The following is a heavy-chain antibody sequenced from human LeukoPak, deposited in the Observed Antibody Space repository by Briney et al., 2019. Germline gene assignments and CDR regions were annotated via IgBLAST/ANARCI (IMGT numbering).Heavy chain of an antibody. CDR3: ARELWFGESY. CDR1: GFTFSSYE. Sequence: GGSLRLSCAASGFTFSSYEMNWVRQAPGKGLGWVSYISSSGSTIYYADSVKGRFTISRDNAKNSLYLQMNSLRAEDTAVYYCARELWFGESYWGQGTLVTVSS. V-gene: IGHV3-48*03. CDR2: ISSSGSTI. D-gene: IGHD3-10*01. J-gene: IGHJ4*02.